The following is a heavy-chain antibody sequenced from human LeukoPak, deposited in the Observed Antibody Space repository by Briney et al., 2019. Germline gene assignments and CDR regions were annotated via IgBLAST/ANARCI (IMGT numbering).Heavy chain of an antibody. CDR3: ARTSARGAQFDY. Sequence: SETLSLTCSVSGGSISSYYWSWIRQPAGKGLEWIGRIYSSGSTNYNPSLKTRITMSLDTSKNQFSLNLTTVTAADTAVYYCARTSARGAQFDYWGQGTLVTVSS. CDR2: IYSSGST. CDR1: GGSISSYY. J-gene: IGHJ4*02. D-gene: IGHD3-10*01. V-gene: IGHV4-4*07.